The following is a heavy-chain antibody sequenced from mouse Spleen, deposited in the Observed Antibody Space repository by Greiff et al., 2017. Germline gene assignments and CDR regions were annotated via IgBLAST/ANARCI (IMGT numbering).Heavy chain of an antibody. CDR2: IHPNSGST. Sequence: QVQLQQPGAELVKPGASVKLSCKASGYTFTSYWMHWVKQRPGQGLEWIGMIHPNSGSTNYNEKFKSKATLTVDKSSSTAYMQLSSLTSEDSAVYYCARLEEFPYYYAMDYWGQGTSVTVSS. CDR1: GYTFTSYW. CDR3: ARLEEFPYYYAMDY. V-gene: IGHV1-64*01. J-gene: IGHJ4*01.